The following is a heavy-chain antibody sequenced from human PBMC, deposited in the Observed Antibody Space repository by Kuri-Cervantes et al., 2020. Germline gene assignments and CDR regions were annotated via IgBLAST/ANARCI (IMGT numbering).Heavy chain of an antibody. J-gene: IGHJ4*02. Sequence: ASVKVSCKASAYTFTNYGISWVRQAPGQGLEWMGWISNYNGNTNYAKKLQGRVTMTTDTSTSTAYMELRSLRSDDTAVYYCARASSIAVREGGYWGQGTLVTVSS. D-gene: IGHD6-6*01. CDR1: AYTFTNYG. V-gene: IGHV1-18*01. CDR2: ISNYNGNT. CDR3: ARASSIAVREGGY.